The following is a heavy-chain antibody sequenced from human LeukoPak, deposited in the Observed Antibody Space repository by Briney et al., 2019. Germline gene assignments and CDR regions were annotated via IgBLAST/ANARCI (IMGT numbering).Heavy chain of an antibody. D-gene: IGHD2-8*02. V-gene: IGHV3-23*01. CDR3: AKSRLIYCTGGGCYGMDV. Sequence: GGSLRLSCAASGFTFSNAWMSWVRQAPGTGLEWVAGISGSGGNTYYADSVKGRFTISRDNSKNTLYLQMNNLRAADTAIYYCAKSRLIYCTGGGCYGMDVWGQGTTVSVSS. J-gene: IGHJ6*02. CDR1: GFTFSNAW. CDR2: ISGSGGNT.